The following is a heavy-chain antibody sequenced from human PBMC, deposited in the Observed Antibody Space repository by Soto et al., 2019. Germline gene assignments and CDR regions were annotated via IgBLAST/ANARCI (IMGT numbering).Heavy chain of an antibody. CDR1: GDSISSGDYY. Sequence: QVQLQESGPGLVKPSQTLSLTCAVSGDSISSGDYYWSWIRQPPGKGLEWIGYIYYSGNTFYNPSLKSRVTISVDPSKNQFSLKLSSVTAADTAVYYCARENGYGDFVPSGYFDLWGRGTLVTVSS. CDR3: ARENGYGDFVPSGYFDL. D-gene: IGHD4-17*01. J-gene: IGHJ2*01. CDR2: IYYSGNT. V-gene: IGHV4-30-4*01.